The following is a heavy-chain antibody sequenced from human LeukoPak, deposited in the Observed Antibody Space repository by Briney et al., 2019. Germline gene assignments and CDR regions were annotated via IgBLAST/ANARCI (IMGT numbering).Heavy chain of an antibody. CDR1: GGSISSSSYY. Sequence: PSETLSLTCTVSGGSISSSSYYWGWIRQPPGKGLEWIGSIYYSGSTYYNPSLKSRVTISADTSKNLFSLKLSSVTAADTAVYYCARAGPGYSYGYTPFSFDSWGQGTLVTVSS. CDR2: IYYSGST. V-gene: IGHV4-39*07. D-gene: IGHD5-18*01. CDR3: ARAGPGYSYGYTPFSFDS. J-gene: IGHJ4*02.